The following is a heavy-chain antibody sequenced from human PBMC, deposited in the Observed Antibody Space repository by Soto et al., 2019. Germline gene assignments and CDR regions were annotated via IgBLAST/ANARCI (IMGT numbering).Heavy chain of an antibody. D-gene: IGHD4-17*01. CDR2: IWYDGSNK. CDR3: AREGQDYGDYAVHYFDY. J-gene: IGHJ4*02. CDR1: GFTFSSYG. Sequence: QVQLVESGGGVVQPGRSLRLSCAASGFTFSSYGMHWVRQAPGKGLEWVAVIWYDGSNKYYADSVKGRFTISRDNSKNTLYLQMNSLRAEDTAVYYCAREGQDYGDYAVHYFDYWGQGTLVTVSS. V-gene: IGHV3-33*01.